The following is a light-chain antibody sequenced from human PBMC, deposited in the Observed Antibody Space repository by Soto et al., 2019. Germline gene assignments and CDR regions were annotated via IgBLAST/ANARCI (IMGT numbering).Light chain of an antibody. CDR2: GAS. V-gene: IGKV3-15*01. J-gene: IGKJ1*01. Sequence: EIVMTQSPATLSVSPGERATLSCRASQSIKFNLAWYQHKPGQAPRLLISGASTRATGIPGRFSGSGSGTEFTLTITSVQSEDFAIYYCPQYNSWPSFGQGTKVEIK. CDR1: QSIKFN. CDR3: PQYNSWPS.